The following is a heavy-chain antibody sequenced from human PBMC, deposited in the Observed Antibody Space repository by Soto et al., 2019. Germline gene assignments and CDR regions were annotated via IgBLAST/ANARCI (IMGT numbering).Heavy chain of an antibody. D-gene: IGHD4-17*01. V-gene: IGHV2-5*02. CDR1: GFSLSTYHMG. J-gene: IGHJ4*02. CDR2: IYWDDDK. CDR3: AHAGDYDLLTFDH. Sequence: QITLKESGPTLVRPAQTLTLTCDFSGFSLSTYHMGVAWIRQPPGKALEWLALIYWDDDKRYSPSLKDRLAISKGTSSNQVGLTITNVDPGDTATYFCAHAGDYDLLTFDHWGPGTLVTVSS.